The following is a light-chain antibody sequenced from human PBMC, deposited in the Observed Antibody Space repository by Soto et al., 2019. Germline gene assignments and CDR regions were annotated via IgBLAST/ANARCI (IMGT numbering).Light chain of an antibody. CDR1: QSISTE. V-gene: IGKV3-15*01. J-gene: IGKJ2*01. Sequence: EIVMTHSPATLSVSPGERATLSCRAIQSISTELAWYQQKPGQPPRLLIYSASTRATGVPARFTGSGSGSEFSLTISGLQSEDFAVYYCQQGHNWPLTFGQGTRLEI. CDR2: SAS. CDR3: QQGHNWPLT.